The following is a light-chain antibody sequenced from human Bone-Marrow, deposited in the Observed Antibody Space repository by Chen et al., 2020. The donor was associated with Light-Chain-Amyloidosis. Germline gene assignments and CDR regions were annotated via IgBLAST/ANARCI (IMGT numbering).Light chain of an antibody. CDR2: RAS. Sequence: EIVMTQSPATLSVSPGESATLSCRASQSVGDNLAWYQQRPGQAPRLLIYRASTRATGIPARFSGSGSGTDFTLTISSLQPEDFAVYYCQQHYAWPLTFGGGTKVE. CDR3: QQHYAWPLT. CDR1: QSVGDN. J-gene: IGKJ4*01. V-gene: IGKV3-15*01.